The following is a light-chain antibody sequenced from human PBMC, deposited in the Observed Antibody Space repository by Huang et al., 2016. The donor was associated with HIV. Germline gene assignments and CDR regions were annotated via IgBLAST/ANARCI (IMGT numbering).Light chain of an antibody. V-gene: IGKV3-15*01. CDR3: QQYNNSPPWT. J-gene: IGKJ1*01. CDR1: KSVSSN. CDR2: GAS. Sequence: EIVMTQSPATLAVSPGERATLPCRASKSVSSNLAWYQQQPGQAPRLLIYGASTRATGIPARFSGSVSGTEFTLTISSLQSEDFAVYYCQQYNNSPPWTFGQGTKVEIK.